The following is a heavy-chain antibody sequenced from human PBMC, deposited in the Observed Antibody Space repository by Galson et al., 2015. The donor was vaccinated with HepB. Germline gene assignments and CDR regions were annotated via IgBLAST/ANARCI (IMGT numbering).Heavy chain of an antibody. J-gene: IGHJ4*02. D-gene: IGHD3-3*02. V-gene: IGHV3-72*01. CDR2: VRHEARRYTT. CDR1: GFTFSDYY. Sequence: SLRLSCAASGFTFSDYYMEWVRQAPGKGLEWVGRVRHEARRYTTDYVASVEGRFTISRDDSKNSLYLQMDSLKTEDTAVYYCSRTLPGIDLDYWGQGTLVTVS. CDR3: SRTLPGIDLDY.